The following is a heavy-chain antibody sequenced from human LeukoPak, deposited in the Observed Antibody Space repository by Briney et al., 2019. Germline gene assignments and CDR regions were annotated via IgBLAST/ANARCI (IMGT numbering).Heavy chain of an antibody. V-gene: IGHV3-11*01. CDR2: IGTRSNPI. Sequence: GGSLRLSCAASGFSFSDFYMSWIRQAPGMGLVWISYIGTRSNPIYYADSVKGRFTISRDDAKNSLYLQMNSLRDEDTAVYFCAREARGSGRDFDYWGQGILVTVSP. D-gene: IGHD1-26*01. CDR1: GFSFSDFY. J-gene: IGHJ4*02. CDR3: AREARGSGRDFDY.